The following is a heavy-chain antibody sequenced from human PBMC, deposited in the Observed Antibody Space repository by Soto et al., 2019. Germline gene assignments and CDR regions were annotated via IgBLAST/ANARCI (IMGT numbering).Heavy chain of an antibody. Sequence: LSLTCTVSGGSIGNYEYYWTWIRQPPGKGLEWVGYIYYSGRTNYNPSLNSRLTISLDTSKNQFSLRPTSVSAADTAMYYCARDRSNSPDYFDFWGQGTLVTVSS. D-gene: IGHD6-6*01. CDR2: IYYSGRT. J-gene: IGHJ4*02. CDR1: GGSIGNYEYY. CDR3: ARDRSNSPDYFDF. V-gene: IGHV4-30-4*01.